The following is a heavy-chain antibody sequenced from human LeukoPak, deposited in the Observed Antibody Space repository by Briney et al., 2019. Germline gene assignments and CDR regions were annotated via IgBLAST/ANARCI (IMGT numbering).Heavy chain of an antibody. J-gene: IGHJ6*02. CDR1: GYTFTSYG. CDR3: ARPQTYYYGSGSYPYYYGMDV. Sequence: ASVKVSCKASGYTFTSYGISWVRQAPGQGLEWMGWISAYNGNTNYAQKLQGRVTMTTDTSTSTAYMELRSLRSDDTAVYYCARPQTYYYGSGSYPYYYGMDVWGQGTTVTVSS. D-gene: IGHD3-10*01. V-gene: IGHV1-18*01. CDR2: ISAYNGNT.